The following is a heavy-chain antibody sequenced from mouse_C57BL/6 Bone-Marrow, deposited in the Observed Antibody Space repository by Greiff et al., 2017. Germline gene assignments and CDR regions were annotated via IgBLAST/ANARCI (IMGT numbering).Heavy chain of an antibody. V-gene: IGHV1-15*01. CDR2: IDPETGGT. CDR3: TRRWLPPYYAMDY. CDR1: GYTFTDYE. J-gene: IGHJ4*01. Sequence: QVQLQQSGAELVRPGASVTLSCKASGYTFTDYEMHWVKQTPVHGLEWIGAIDPETGGTAYNQKFKGKGILTADKSSSTAYMELRRLTSEDSAVYNCTRRWLPPYYAMDYWGQGTSVTVSS. D-gene: IGHD2-3*01.